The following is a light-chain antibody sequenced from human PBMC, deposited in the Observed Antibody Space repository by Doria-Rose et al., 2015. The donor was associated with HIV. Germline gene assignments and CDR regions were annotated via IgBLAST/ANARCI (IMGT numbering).Light chain of an antibody. Sequence: EIVLTQSPESLGMSLGERATLNCKSNQSLLYTSKNYLAWYQQKPGQTPKLLIYWASTRQSGVPARFSGSGSGTDFTLTISSLEAEDVAVYYCQQYYDTPSFGPGTTVDIK. CDR2: WAS. CDR3: QQYYDTPS. V-gene: IGKV4-1*01. CDR1: QSLLYTSKNY. J-gene: IGKJ3*01.